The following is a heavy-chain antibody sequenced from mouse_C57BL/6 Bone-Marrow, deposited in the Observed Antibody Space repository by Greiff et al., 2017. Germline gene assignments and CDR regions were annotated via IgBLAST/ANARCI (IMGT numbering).Heavy chain of an antibody. CDR2: ILPGSGST. CDR1: GYTFTGYW. CDR3: ARWGVYYTDFYYYAMDY. V-gene: IGHV1-9*01. D-gene: IGHD1-1*01. J-gene: IGHJ4*01. Sequence: QVQLQQSGAELMKPGASVKLSCKATGYTFTGYWIEWVKQRPGHGLEWIGEILPGSGSTNYNEKFKGKATFTADTSSNAAYMQLSSLTTEDSAIYYCARWGVYYTDFYYYAMDYWGQGTSVTVSS.